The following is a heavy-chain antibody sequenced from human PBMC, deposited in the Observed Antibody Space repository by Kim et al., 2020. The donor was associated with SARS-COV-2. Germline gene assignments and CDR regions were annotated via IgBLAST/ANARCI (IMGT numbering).Heavy chain of an antibody. CDR1: GFTFSSYS. J-gene: IGHJ4*02. Sequence: GGSLRLSCAASGFTFSSYSMNWVRQAPGKGLEWVSYISSSSSTIYYADSVKGRFTISRDNAKNSLYLQMNSLRAEDTAVYYCAREEDGQWYDDGSGYGYYWGQGTLVTVSS. CDR3: AREEDGQWYDDGSGYGYY. D-gene: IGHD3-22*01. V-gene: IGHV3-48*04. CDR2: ISSSSSTI.